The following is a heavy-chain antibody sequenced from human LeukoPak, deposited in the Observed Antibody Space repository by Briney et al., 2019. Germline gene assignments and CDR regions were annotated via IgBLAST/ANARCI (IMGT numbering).Heavy chain of an antibody. CDR3: ARGAATPLVPRMNYGMDV. CDR1: GGTFSSYT. Sequence: ASVKVSCKASGGTFSSYTISWVRQAPGQGLEWTGRIIPILGIANYAQKFQGRVTITADKSTSTAYMEPSSLRSEDTAVYYCARGAATPLVPRMNYGMDVWGQGTTVTVSS. CDR2: IIPILGIA. D-gene: IGHD2-15*01. V-gene: IGHV1-69*02. J-gene: IGHJ6*02.